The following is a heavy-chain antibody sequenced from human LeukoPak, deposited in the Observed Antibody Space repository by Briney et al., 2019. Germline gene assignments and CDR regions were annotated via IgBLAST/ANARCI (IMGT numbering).Heavy chain of an antibody. D-gene: IGHD3-3*01. V-gene: IGHV3-21*01. CDR2: ISSSSRYI. CDR1: GFTFSSYS. J-gene: IGHJ4*02. Sequence: GGSLRLSCAASGFTFSSYSMNWVRQAPGKGLEWVSSISSSSRYIYYADSVKGRFTISRDNAKNSLYLQMNSLRAEDTAVYYCARGVYDFWSGYHFDYWGQGTLVTVSS. CDR3: ARGVYDFWSGYHFDY.